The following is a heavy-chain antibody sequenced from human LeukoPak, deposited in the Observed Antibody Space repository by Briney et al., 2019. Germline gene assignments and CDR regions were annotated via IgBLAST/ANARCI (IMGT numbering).Heavy chain of an antibody. J-gene: IGHJ3*02. CDR1: GDSISTSNSY. CDR3: ARDLVLSI. D-gene: IGHD3-16*01. V-gene: IGHV4-39*07. Sequence: SETLSLTCTVSGDSISTSNSYWGWIRQPPGKGLEWIGSIYYSGSTYYNPSLKSRVTISVDTSKNQFSLKLSSVTAADTAVYYCARDLVLSIWGQGTMVTVSS. CDR2: IYYSGST.